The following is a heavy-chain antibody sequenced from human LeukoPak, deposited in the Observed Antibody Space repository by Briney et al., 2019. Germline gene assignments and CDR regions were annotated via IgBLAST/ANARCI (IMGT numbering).Heavy chain of an antibody. D-gene: IGHD5-12*01. J-gene: IGHJ6*02. CDR3: ARTRDIVATIRGYGMDV. CDR2: ISSSSSYI. CDR1: GFTFSSYS. Sequence: GGSLRLSCAAFGFTFSSYSMNWVRQAPGKGLEWVSSISSSSSYIYYADSVKGRFTISRDNAKNSLYLQMNSLRAEDTAVYYCARTRDIVATIRGYGMDVWGQGTTVTVSS. V-gene: IGHV3-21*01.